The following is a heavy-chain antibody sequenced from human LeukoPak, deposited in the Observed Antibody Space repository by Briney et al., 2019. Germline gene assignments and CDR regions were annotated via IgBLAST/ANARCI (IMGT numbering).Heavy chain of an antibody. CDR3: AREGEYSSGWYAGEPNAFDI. V-gene: IGHV3-21*01. CDR1: GFTVSDAW. D-gene: IGHD6-19*01. CDR2: ISSSSSYI. Sequence: GGSLRLSCAASGFTVSDAWMNWVRQAPGKGLEWVSSISSSSSYIYYADSVKGRFTISRDNAKNSLYLQMNSLRAEDTAVYYCAREGEYSSGWYAGEPNAFDIWGQGTMVTVSS. J-gene: IGHJ3*02.